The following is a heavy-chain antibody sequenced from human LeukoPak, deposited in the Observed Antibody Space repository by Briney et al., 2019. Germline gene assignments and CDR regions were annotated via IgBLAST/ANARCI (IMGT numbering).Heavy chain of an antibody. D-gene: IGHD6-13*01. V-gene: IGHV1-69*08. CDR1: GGTFSTYT. Sequence: SVKVSCKASGGTFSTYTISWVRQAPGQGLEWVRRIVPILGTANYAQNFQGRVTITADRSTTTAYMELSSLRSEDTAVYYCARVPQGSSWPYYFDYWGQGTLVTVSS. CDR3: ARVPQGSSWPYYFDY. J-gene: IGHJ4*02. CDR2: IVPILGTA.